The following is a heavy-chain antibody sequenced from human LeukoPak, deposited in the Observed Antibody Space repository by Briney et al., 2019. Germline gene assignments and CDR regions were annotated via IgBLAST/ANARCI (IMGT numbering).Heavy chain of an antibody. V-gene: IGHV3-23*01. CDR3: ARSGINFFDY. CDR1: GFTFSSYA. D-gene: IGHD1-26*01. Sequence: GGSLRLSCAGSGFTFSSYALSWIRQAPGKGLEWVSTISGSGRSTFNADSVQGRLTISRDNSKNTLYLQMNSLRAEDTAVYYCARSGINFFDYWGQGALVTVSS. CDR2: ISGSGRST. J-gene: IGHJ4*02.